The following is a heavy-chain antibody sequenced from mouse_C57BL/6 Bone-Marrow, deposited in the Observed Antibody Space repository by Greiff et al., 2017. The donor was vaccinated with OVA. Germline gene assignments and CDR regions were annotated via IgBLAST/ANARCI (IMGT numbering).Heavy chain of an antibody. CDR2: INPYNGGT. J-gene: IGHJ2*01. CDR3: ARKMIITTVVATPDY. Sequence: VQLQQSGPVLVKPGASVKMSCKASGYTFTDYYMTWVKQSHGKSLEWIGVINPYNGGTSYNQKFKGKATLTVDKSSCTADMELHSLTSEDAAVYYCARKMIITTVVATPDYWGQGTTLTVSS. V-gene: IGHV1-19*01. D-gene: IGHD1-1*01. CDR1: GYTFTDYY.